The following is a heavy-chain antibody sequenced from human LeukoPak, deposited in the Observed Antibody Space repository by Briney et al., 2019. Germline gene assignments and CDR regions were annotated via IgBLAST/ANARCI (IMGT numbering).Heavy chain of an antibody. J-gene: IGHJ4*02. D-gene: IGHD5-24*01. CDR2: IYPDDSDT. Sequence: GESLKISCKGSGYRFADYWIAWVRHVPGQGREWMGIIYPDDSDTRYSPSFLGQVTISADKSISTAYLQWSSLKASDTAMYYCARPVEMATSPFDYWGQGTLVTVSS. CDR3: ARPVEMATSPFDY. CDR1: GYRFADYW. V-gene: IGHV5-51*01.